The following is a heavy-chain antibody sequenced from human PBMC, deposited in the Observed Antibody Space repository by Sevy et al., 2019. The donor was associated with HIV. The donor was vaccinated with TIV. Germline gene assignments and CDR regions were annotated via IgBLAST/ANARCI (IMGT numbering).Heavy chain of an antibody. J-gene: IGHJ4*02. CDR2: INPKSGGT. Sequence: AAVKVSCKTSGYTFTDYYIHWVRQAPRQGLEGMGLINPKSGGTNYAQNFQGRVTMIRDTSITTAYMELSRLISDDTALYYCASALQAVAVPDYWGQGTLVTVSS. V-gene: IGHV1-2*02. CDR1: GYTFTDYY. D-gene: IGHD6-19*01. CDR3: ASALQAVAVPDY.